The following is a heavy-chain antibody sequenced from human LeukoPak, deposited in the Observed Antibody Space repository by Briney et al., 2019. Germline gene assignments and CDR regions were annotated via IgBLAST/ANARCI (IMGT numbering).Heavy chain of an antibody. CDR1: GGTFSSYA. D-gene: IGHD3-22*01. Sequence: SVKVSCKASGGTFSSYAISWVRQAPGQGLEWMGRIIPIFGTANYAQKFQGRVTITTDESTSTAYMELSSLRSEDTAVYYCASGRGYYDSSGYQFDYWGQGTLVTVSS. J-gene: IGHJ4*02. CDR3: ASGRGYYDSSGYQFDY. V-gene: IGHV1-69*05. CDR2: IIPIFGTA.